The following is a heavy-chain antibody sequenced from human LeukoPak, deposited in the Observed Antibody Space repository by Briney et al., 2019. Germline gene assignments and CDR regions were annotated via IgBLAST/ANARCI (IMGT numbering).Heavy chain of an antibody. D-gene: IGHD3-10*01. J-gene: IGHJ4*02. V-gene: IGHV3-53*01. CDR3: ARAPTDYYGSGSYSDY. CDR1: GFTVSSNY. CDR2: IYSGGST. Sequence: GGSLRLSCAASGFTVSSNYMSWVRQAPGKGLEWVSVIYSGGSTYYADSVKGRFTISRDNSKNTLYLQMNSLRAEDTAVYYCARAPTDYYGSGSYSDYWGQGTLVTVSS.